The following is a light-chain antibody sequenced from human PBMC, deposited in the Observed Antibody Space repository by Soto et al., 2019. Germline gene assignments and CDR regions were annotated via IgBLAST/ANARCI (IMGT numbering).Light chain of an antibody. CDR2: GTS. CDR1: QSVSSKD. V-gene: IGKV3-20*01. Sequence: EIVLMQSPGTLSLSPGERATLSCRACQSVSSKDLAWYQQKPGQAPRVLIYGTSIRASVVPERFSGGGSGTAFTLTITKLAPENFAVYDCRQYSNSLVTCGPGNKVDTK. J-gene: IGKJ3*01. CDR3: RQYSNSLVT.